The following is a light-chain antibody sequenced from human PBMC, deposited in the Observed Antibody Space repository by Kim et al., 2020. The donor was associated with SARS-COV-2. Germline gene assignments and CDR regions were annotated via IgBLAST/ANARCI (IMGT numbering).Light chain of an antibody. CDR1: SLRSYY. Sequence: SSELTQDPAVSVALGQTVRITCQGDSLRSYYATWYQQKPGQAPIVVIYGKNNRPSGIPDRFSGSSSGNTASLTITRTQAGDEADCYCNSRGSTDNVLFGG. J-gene: IGLJ2*01. CDR3: NSRGSTDNVL. V-gene: IGLV3-19*01. CDR2: GKN.